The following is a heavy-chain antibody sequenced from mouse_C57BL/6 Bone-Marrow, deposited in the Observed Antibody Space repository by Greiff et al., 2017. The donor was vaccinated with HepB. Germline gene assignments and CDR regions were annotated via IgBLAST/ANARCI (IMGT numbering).Heavy chain of an antibody. J-gene: IGHJ2*01. D-gene: IGHD1-3*01. Sequence: VQLQQSGGGLVQPKGSLTLSCAASGFSFNTYAINWVRQAPGKGLEWVARIRSKSNNYATYYADSVKDRFTISRDDSESMLYLQMNNLKTEDTAMYYCVRDQLDYWGQGTTLTVSS. CDR3: VRDQLDY. CDR2: IRSKSNNYAT. CDR1: GFSFNTYA. V-gene: IGHV10-1*01.